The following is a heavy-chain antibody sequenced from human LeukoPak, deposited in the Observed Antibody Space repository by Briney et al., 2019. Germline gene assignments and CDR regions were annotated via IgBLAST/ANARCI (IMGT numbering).Heavy chain of an antibody. CDR3: ARAGGIYGGPQHFDY. CDR1: GGTFSSYA. D-gene: IGHD4/OR15-4a*01. Sequence: GASVKVSCKASGGTFSSYAISWVRQAPGQGLEWMGGINPIFGTANYAQKFQGRVTITADDSTSTAYIELSSLRSEDTAVYYCARAGGIYGGPQHFDYWGQGTLVTVSS. V-gene: IGHV1-69*01. CDR2: INPIFGTA. J-gene: IGHJ4*02.